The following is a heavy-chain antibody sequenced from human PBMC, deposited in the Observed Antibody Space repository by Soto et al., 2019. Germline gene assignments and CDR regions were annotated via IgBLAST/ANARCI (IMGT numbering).Heavy chain of an antibody. CDR2: IWYDGSNK. J-gene: IGHJ4*02. CDR1: GFTFSSYG. CDR3: ARDGSRYDSSGLFDY. D-gene: IGHD3-22*01. Sequence: QVQLVESGGGVVQPGRSLRLSCAASGFTFSSYGMHGVRQAPGKGLEWVAVIWYDGSNKYYADSVKGRFTISRDNSKNTLYLQMKRLRAEDTAVYYCARDGSRYDSSGLFDYWGQGTLVTVSS. V-gene: IGHV3-33*01.